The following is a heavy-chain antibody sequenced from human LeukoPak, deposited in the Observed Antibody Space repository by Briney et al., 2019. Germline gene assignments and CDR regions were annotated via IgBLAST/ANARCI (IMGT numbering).Heavy chain of an antibody. CDR1: GYTFTSNG. D-gene: IGHD2-2*01. CDR2: ISAYNGNT. V-gene: IGHV1-18*01. J-gene: IGHJ6*03. Sequence: ASVKVSCKASGYTFTSNGISWVRQAPGQGLEWMGWISAYNGNTNYAQKLQGRVTMTTDTSTSTAYMELRSLRSDDTAVYYCAGFDCSSTSCYDYYYMDVWGKGTTVTVSS. CDR3: AGFDCSSTSCYDYYYMDV.